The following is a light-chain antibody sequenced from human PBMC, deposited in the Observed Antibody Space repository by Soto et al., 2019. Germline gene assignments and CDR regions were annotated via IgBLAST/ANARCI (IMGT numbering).Light chain of an antibody. CDR2: DAS. CDR3: QQRSNWPPLLT. CDR1: QSVSSY. Sequence: ELVLTQSPATMSLSPGERATLACRASQSVSSYLAWYQQKPGQAPRLLIYDASNRSTCIPARFIGSGSGTDFALTISSLEPEDFAAYYCQQRSNWPPLLTFGGGTKVEIK. J-gene: IGKJ4*01. V-gene: IGKV3-11*01.